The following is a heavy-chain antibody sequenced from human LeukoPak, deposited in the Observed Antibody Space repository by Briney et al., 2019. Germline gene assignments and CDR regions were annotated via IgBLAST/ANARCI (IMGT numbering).Heavy chain of an antibody. CDR2: INHSGST. D-gene: IGHD2-21*02. CDR1: GGSFSGYY. V-gene: IGHV4-34*01. CDR3: ARKRSVVVVTATRSRSPYYFDY. Sequence: KPSETLSLTCAVYGGSFSGYYWSWIRQPPGKGLEWIGEINHSGSTNYNPSLKSRVTISVDTSKNQFSLKLSSVTAADTAVYYCARKRSVVVVTATRSRSPYYFDYWGQGTLVTVSS. J-gene: IGHJ4*02.